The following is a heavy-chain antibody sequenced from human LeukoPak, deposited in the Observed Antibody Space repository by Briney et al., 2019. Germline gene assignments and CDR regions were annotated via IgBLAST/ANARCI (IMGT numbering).Heavy chain of an antibody. D-gene: IGHD3-22*01. V-gene: IGHV4-34*01. CDR1: GGSFSGYY. CDR2: INHSGST. J-gene: IGHJ3*02. Sequence: SETLSLTCAVYGGSFSGYYWSWIRQPPGKGLEWIGEINHSGSTNYNPSLKSRVTISVDTSKNQFSLKLSSVTAADTAVYYCARGGWLGTMIVVAAERPRRYAFDIWGQGTMVTVSS. CDR3: ARGGWLGTMIVVAAERPRRYAFDI.